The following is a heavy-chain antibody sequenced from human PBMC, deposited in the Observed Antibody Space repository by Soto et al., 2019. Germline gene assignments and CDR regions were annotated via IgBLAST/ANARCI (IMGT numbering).Heavy chain of an antibody. CDR1: GYTLTELS. CDR3: ATREGPHDAFDI. V-gene: IGHV1-24*01. J-gene: IGHJ3*02. Sequence: ASVKVSCKVSGYTLTELSMHWVRQAPGKGLEWMGGFDPEDGETIYAQKFQGRVTMTEDTSTDTAYMELSSLRSEDTAVYYCATREGPHDAFDIWGQGTMVTVSS. CDR2: FDPEDGET.